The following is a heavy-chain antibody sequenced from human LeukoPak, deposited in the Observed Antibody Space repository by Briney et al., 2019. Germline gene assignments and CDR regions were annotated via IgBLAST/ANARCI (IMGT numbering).Heavy chain of an antibody. CDR3: AREGYYGSGSPPSLYFDY. J-gene: IGHJ4*02. CDR1: GFTFSRYV. V-gene: IGHV3-30*03. CDR2: TSSDLNVK. D-gene: IGHD3-10*01. Sequence: SGGSLRLSCAASGFTFSRYVMSWVRQAPGKGLEWVAVTSSDLNVKLYADSVKGRFTISRDNSRSTLYLQMNNLRPEDTAIYYCAREGYYGSGSPPSLYFDYWGQGTLVTVSS.